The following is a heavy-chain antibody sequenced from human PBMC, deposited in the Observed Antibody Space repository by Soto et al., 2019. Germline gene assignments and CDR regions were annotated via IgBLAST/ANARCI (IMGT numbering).Heavy chain of an antibody. CDR2: ISYDGSNK. J-gene: IGHJ6*02. D-gene: IGHD6-6*01. V-gene: IGHV3-30*18. CDR3: AKVGSYGSSSYYYYGMDV. CDR1: GFTFSSYG. Sequence: PGGSLRLSCAASGFTFSSYGMHWVRQAPGKGLEWVAVISYDGSNKYYADSVKGRFTISRDNSKNTLYLQMNSLRAEDTAVYYCAKVGSYGSSSYYYYGMDVWGQGTTVTVSS.